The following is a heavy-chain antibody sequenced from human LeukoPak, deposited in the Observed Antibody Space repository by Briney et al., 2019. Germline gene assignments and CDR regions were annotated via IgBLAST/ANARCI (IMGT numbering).Heavy chain of an antibody. CDR2: IYASGST. Sequence: SETLSLTCTVSGGSISGGSFYWTWIRQPAGKGLEWIGRIYASGSTNYNSSLKSRVTISVDTSKNQFSLRLSSVTAADTAVYYCARGGDSSSWSVDYWGQGTLVTVSS. J-gene: IGHJ4*02. V-gene: IGHV4-61*02. D-gene: IGHD6-13*01. CDR1: GGSISGGSFY. CDR3: ARGGDSSSWSVDY.